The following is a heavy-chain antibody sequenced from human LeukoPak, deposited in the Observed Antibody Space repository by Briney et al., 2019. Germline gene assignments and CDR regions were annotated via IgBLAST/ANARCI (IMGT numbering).Heavy chain of an antibody. CDR3: ARMFRYDHGDDHFSG. CDR2: INPNSGGT. V-gene: IGHV1-2*02. D-gene: IGHD5-12*01. Sequence: ASEKVSCKASGYTFTGYYMHWVRHAPGQGLEWMGWINPNSGGTNYAQKFQSRVTMTRDTSISTAYMELSRLRSDDTAVYYCARMFRYDHGDDHFSGWGQGTLVTVSS. CDR1: GYTFTGYY. J-gene: IGHJ4*02.